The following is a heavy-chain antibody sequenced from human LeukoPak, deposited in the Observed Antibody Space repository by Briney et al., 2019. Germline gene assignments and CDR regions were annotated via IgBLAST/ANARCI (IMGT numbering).Heavy chain of an antibody. V-gene: IGHV3-21*01. Sequence: GGSLRLSCAASGFTFSSYSMNWVRQAPGKGLEWVSSISSSSSYIYYADSVKGRFTISRDNAKNSLYLQMNSLRAEDTAVYYCARGLNFYRQYYFDYWGQGTLVTVSS. CDR1: GFTFSSYS. J-gene: IGHJ4*02. D-gene: IGHD1-26*01. CDR3: ARGLNFYRQYYFDY. CDR2: ISSSSSYI.